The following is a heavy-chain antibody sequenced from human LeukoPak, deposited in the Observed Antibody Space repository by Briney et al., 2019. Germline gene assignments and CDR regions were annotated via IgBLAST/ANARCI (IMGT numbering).Heavy chain of an antibody. V-gene: IGHV4-30-4*01. D-gene: IGHD3-22*01. Sequence: ASQTLSLTCTVSGGSISSGDYYWSWIRQPPGKGLEWIGYIYYSGSTYYNPSLKSRVTISVDTSKNQFSLKLSSVTAADTAVYYCVSQYYYDSSGYYPFDYWGQGTLVTVSS. CDR1: GGSISSGDYY. J-gene: IGHJ4*02. CDR2: IYYSGST. CDR3: VSQYYYDSSGYYPFDY.